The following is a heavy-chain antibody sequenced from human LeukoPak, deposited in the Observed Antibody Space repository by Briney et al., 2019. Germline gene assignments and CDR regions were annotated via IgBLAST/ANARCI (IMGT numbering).Heavy chain of an antibody. CDR1: GFTFDSYD. J-gene: IGHJ3*02. V-gene: IGHV3-23*01. CDR3: AKKWLGGYFDI. CDR2: VSGGGEAT. Sequence: GGSLRLSCAASGFTFDSYDMTWVRQAPGKGLEWVSSVSGGGEATYYAESVKGRFTISRDNSNDPLYLQMSSLRADDTAVYYCAKKWLGGYFDIWGQGTMVTVSS. D-gene: IGHD6-19*01.